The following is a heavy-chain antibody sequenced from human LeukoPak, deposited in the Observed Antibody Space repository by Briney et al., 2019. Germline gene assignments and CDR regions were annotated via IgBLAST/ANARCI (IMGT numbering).Heavy chain of an antibody. J-gene: IGHJ4*02. CDR1: GFTFSSYA. V-gene: IGHV3-23*01. CDR3: ARDSLGSTTSCFAY. D-gene: IGHD2-2*01. Sequence: TGGSLRLSCAASGFTFSSYAMSWVRQAPGKGLEWVSAISGSGGSTYYADSVKGRFTISRDNSKNTLYLQMNSLRAEDTAVYYCARDSLGSTTSCFAYWGQGTLVTVSS. CDR2: ISGSGGST.